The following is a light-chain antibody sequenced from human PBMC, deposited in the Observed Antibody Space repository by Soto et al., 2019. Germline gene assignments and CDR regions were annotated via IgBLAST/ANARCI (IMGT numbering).Light chain of an antibody. J-gene: IGKJ5*01. CDR3: QQSYSNPIT. CDR2: DAS. V-gene: IGKV3-11*01. CDR1: QSVSTF. Sequence: EILFTQSPATLSLSPGGRATLSCRASQSVSTFLAWYQLKPGQAPRLLIYDASNRDSGIPARFSGSGSGTDFTLTISRLEPEDFELYYCQQSYSNPITFGQGTRLEIK.